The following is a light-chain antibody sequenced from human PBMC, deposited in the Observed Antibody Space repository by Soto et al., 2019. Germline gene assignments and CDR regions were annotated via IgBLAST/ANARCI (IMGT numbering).Light chain of an antibody. CDR1: QSVRSY. CDR2: EAS. V-gene: IGKV3-11*01. J-gene: IGKJ4*01. Sequence: EIVLTQSPATLSLSPGERATLSCRASQSVRSYLAWYEQTPGQAPRLLIYEASNRATGIPARFSGSGSGTDFTLTISSLEPEDFAVYYCQQRSSWPLTFGGGTKVDIK. CDR3: QQRSSWPLT.